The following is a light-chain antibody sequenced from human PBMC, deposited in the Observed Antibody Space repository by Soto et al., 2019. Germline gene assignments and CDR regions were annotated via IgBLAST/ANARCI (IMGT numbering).Light chain of an antibody. CDR2: LGS. Sequence: DIVMTQSPLSLPVTPGEPASISCRSSQSLLHSNGYNYLDWYLQKPGQSPQLLNYLGSNRASGVPDRFSGSGSGTDVTLKISRVEAEDVGVYYCMQALQTPRFTFGPGTKVDIK. CDR1: QSLLHSNGYNY. V-gene: IGKV2-28*01. J-gene: IGKJ3*01. CDR3: MQALQTPRFT.